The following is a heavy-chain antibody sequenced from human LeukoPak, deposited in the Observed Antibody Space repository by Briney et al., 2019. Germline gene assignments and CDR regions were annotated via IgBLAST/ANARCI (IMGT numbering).Heavy chain of an antibody. CDR3: ARGLQYFEH. V-gene: IGHV3-23*01. CDR2: ISGSGGST. CDR1: GFTFSSYA. J-gene: IGHJ4*02. D-gene: IGHD4-11*01. Sequence: PGGSLRLSCAASGFTFSSYAMSWVRQAPGKGLEWVSAISGSGGSTYYADSVKGRFTISRDNAKNSLYLQMNSLRVEDTALYYCARGLQYFEHWGQGVLVTVSS.